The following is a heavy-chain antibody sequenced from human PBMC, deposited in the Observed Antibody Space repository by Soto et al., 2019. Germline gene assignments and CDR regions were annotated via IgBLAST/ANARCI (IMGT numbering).Heavy chain of an antibody. D-gene: IGHD3-22*01. CDR1: GGSISSSSYY. Sequence: QLQLQESGPGLVKPSETLSLTCTVSGGSISSSSYYWGWIRQPPGKGLEWIGSIYYSGSTYYNPSLKSRVTISVDTSKNQFSLKLSSVTAADTAVYYCARHPIDLYYYDSSGDFDYWGQGTLVTVSS. J-gene: IGHJ4*02. V-gene: IGHV4-39*01. CDR3: ARHPIDLYYYDSSGDFDY. CDR2: IYYSGST.